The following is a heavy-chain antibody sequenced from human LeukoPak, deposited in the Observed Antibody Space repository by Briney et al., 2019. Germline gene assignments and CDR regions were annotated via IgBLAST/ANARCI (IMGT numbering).Heavy chain of an antibody. CDR3: ARGFGKAAADVFGGYTMDV. Sequence: GGSLRLSGAASGLTVSSNYMSWVRQAPGKGLEWVSLIYAGGSTYYADSVRGRFTISRDNSKNTLYLQMNSLTPEDTAVYYCARGFGKAAADVFGGYTMDVWGQGTTVIVSS. V-gene: IGHV3-66*02. J-gene: IGHJ6*02. D-gene: IGHD6-13*01. CDR1: GLTVSSNY. CDR2: IYAGGST.